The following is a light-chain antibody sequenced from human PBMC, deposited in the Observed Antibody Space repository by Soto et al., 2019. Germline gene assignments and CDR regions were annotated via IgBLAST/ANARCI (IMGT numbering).Light chain of an antibody. CDR3: QQHHTSLST. CDR2: KAS. CDR1: QSLGGW. V-gene: IGKV1-5*03. J-gene: IGKJ2*01. Sequence: DIKMTQSPSSLVASVGDRVTITCRASQSLGGWLAWYQQKPGEAPKLLIYKASTLENGVPSRFSGSGSGTEFTLTLRSLQPDDSATYFCQQHHTSLSTFGQGTKLEI.